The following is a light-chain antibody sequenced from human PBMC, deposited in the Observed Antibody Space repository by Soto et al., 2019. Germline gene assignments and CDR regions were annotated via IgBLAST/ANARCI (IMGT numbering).Light chain of an antibody. V-gene: IGKV3-20*01. CDR1: QSVSNNY. J-gene: IGKJ3*01. CDR2: GAS. CDR3: QRYGSSPGLFT. Sequence: EIVLTQSPGSLSLSPGERATLSCRASQSVSNNYLAWYQQKPGQAPRLLIYGASSRATAIPDRFSGSGSGTDFTLTISRLEPEDCALYYCQRYGSSPGLFTFGPGTKVDIK.